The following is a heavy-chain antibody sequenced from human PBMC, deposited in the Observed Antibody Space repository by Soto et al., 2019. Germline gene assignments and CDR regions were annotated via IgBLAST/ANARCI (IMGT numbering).Heavy chain of an antibody. CDR3: ARQGGVSYGTRWFDP. V-gene: IGHV5-51*01. J-gene: IGHJ5*02. Sequence: GESLKISCKGSGYSFTSYWIGWVRQMPGKGLEWMGIIYPGDSDTRYSPSFQGQVAISADKSISTAYLQWSSLKASDTAMYYCARQGGVSYGTRWFDPWGQGTLVTVSS. CDR1: GYSFTSYW. CDR2: IYPGDSDT. D-gene: IGHD5-18*01.